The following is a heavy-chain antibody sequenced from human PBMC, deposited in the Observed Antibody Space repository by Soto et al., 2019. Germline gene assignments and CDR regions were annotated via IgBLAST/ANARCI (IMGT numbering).Heavy chain of an antibody. J-gene: IGHJ3*01. CDR3: TSSLRYPL. CDR2: ISSSSSTI. D-gene: IGHD3-9*01. V-gene: IGHV3-48*01. Sequence: GGSLRLSCAASGFTLSNYSMNWVRQAPGKGLEWVSYISSSSSTIHYADSVKGRFTISRDNAKNSLYLQMNSLRAEDTAVYFCTSSLRYPLWGQGTMVTVSS. CDR1: GFTLSNYS.